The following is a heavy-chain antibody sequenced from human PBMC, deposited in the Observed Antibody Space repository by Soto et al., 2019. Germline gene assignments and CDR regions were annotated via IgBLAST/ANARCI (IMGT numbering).Heavy chain of an antibody. J-gene: IGHJ4*02. Sequence: ASVKVSCKASGYTFTSYGISWVRQAPGQGLEWMGWISAYNGNTNYAQKLQGRVTMTTDTSTSTAYMELRSLRSDDTAVYYCARVRTWTYYDFWSGYSLDYWGQGTLVTVSS. CDR1: GYTFTSYG. CDR2: ISAYNGNT. V-gene: IGHV1-18*01. CDR3: ARVRTWTYYDFWSGYSLDY. D-gene: IGHD3-3*01.